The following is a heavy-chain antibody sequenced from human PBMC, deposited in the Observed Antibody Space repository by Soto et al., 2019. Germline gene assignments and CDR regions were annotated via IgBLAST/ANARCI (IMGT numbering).Heavy chain of an antibody. CDR1: GFTFSSDS. D-gene: IGHD1-7*01. J-gene: IGHJ4*02. CDR3: ARDPPTGTTLDWADS. CDR2: ISSSGSFM. Sequence: RLSCAASGFTFSSDSMGWVRQAPGKGLEWVSSISSSGSFMNYADSVKGRFTISRDNAKNSLYLQMSGLKDEDTAVYYCARDPPTGTTLDWADSWGQGTLVTVSS. V-gene: IGHV3-21*01.